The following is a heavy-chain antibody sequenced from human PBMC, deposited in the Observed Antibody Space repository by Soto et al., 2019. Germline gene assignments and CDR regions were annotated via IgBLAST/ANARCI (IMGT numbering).Heavy chain of an antibody. CDR2: MKEDGGEI. V-gene: IGHV3-7*01. D-gene: IGHD6-13*01. Sequence: ESGGGLVQPGGSLRLSCAASGFTFNTYWMTWVRQAPGKGLEWVANMKEDGGEIYYLDSVKGRFTISRDNAKNSLYLQMNSLRAEDTAVYYCARGWAHLDPWGQGTLVTVSS. J-gene: IGHJ5*02. CDR3: ARGWAHLDP. CDR1: GFTFNTYW.